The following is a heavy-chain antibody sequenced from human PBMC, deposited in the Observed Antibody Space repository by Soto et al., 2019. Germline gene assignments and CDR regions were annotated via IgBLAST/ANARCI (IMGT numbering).Heavy chain of an antibody. Sequence: PGGSLRLSCAASGFTFSSYGMHWVRQAPGKGLEWVAVISYDGSNKYYADSVKGRFTISRDNTKNLLYLQMNSLRAEDTAVYYCARSVDLDHWGQGTLVTVSS. CDR1: GFTFSSYG. D-gene: IGHD2-15*01. J-gene: IGHJ4*02. V-gene: IGHV3-30*03. CDR3: ARSVDLDH. CDR2: ISYDGSNK.